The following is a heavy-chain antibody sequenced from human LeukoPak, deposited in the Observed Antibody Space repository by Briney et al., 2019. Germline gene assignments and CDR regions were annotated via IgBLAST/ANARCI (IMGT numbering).Heavy chain of an antibody. CDR2: IKGDGSEK. D-gene: IGHD1-7*01. CDR3: AKKGVTNWNYSPYYMDV. V-gene: IGHV3-7*01. J-gene: IGHJ6*03. CDR1: GFAFSNYW. Sequence: GGSLRLSCAASGFAFSNYWMSWVRRAPGKGLEWVANIKGDGSEKYYVDSVKGRFTISRDNSKNTLYLQMNSLRAEDTAVYYCAKKGVTNWNYSPYYMDVWGKGTTVTVSS.